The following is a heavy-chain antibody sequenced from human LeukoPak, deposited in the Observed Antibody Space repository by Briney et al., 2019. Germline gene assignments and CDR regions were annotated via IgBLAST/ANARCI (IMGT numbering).Heavy chain of an antibody. CDR2: ISGSGGST. Sequence: GGSLRLSCAASGFTFSSYAMSWVRQAPGKGLEWVSAISGSGGSTYYADSVKGRFTISRDNSKNTLYLQMNSLRAEDTAVYYCAKDWTYYNFWSGYLGDAFDIWGQGTMVTVSS. CDR3: AKDWTYYNFWSGYLGDAFDI. J-gene: IGHJ3*02. CDR1: GFTFSSYA. D-gene: IGHD3-3*01. V-gene: IGHV3-23*01.